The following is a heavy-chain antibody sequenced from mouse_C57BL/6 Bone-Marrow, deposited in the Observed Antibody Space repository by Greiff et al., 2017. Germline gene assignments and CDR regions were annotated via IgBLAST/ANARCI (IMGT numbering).Heavy chain of an antibody. J-gene: IGHJ1*03. CDR1: GYTFTSYW. CDR2: IYPSDSET. Sequence: VQLQQSGAELVRPGSSVKLSCKASGYTFTSYWMDWVKQRPGQGLEWIGNIYPSDSETHYNQKFKDKATLTVDKSSSTAYMQLSSLTSEDSAVYYCARERKLWYFDVWGTGTTVTVSS. V-gene: IGHV1-61*01. CDR3: ARERKLWYFDV.